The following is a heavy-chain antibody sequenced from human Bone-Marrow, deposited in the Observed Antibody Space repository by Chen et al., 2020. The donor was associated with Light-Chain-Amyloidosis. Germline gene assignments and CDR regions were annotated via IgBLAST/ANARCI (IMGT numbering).Heavy chain of an antibody. CDR3: AREACSGTSCYGLDV. V-gene: IGHV3-53*02. J-gene: IGHJ6*02. CDR1: GPIVRGSY. CDR2: IYSGGST. D-gene: IGHD2-15*01. Sequence: EVQLVETGGGLIQPGGSLRLTCAASGPIVRGSYMNWVRQAPGKGLEWVSAIYSGGSTHYADSVKGRFTISRDNSKNTLYLQMNSLRAEDTAVYYCAREACSGTSCYGLDVWGQGTTVTVSS.